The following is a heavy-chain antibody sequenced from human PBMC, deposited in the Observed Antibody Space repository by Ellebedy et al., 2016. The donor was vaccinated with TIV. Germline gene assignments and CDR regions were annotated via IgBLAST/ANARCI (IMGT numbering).Heavy chain of an antibody. Sequence: PGGSLRLSCAASGFSFSDYYMSWIRQVPGKGLEWVSYISSSFSQTKYSDSVKGRFTISRDNSKNTLYLQVNSLRAEDTAVYYCAADRYCSGGNCYWVDYWGQGTLVTVSS. V-gene: IGHV3-11*05. CDR3: AADRYCSGGNCYWVDY. CDR2: ISSSFSQT. J-gene: IGHJ4*02. CDR1: GFSFSDYY. D-gene: IGHD2-15*01.